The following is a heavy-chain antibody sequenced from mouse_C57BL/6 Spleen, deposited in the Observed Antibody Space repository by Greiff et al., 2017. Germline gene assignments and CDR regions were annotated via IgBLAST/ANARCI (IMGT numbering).Heavy chain of an antibody. CDR2: ISSGSSTI. V-gene: IGHV5-17*01. Sequence: EVKLMESGGGLVKPGGSLKLSCAASGFAFSDSGMHWVRQAPEKGLEWVAYISSGSSTIYYAGTVKGRFTIYRDNAKNTLFLQMTSLRSEDTAMYYCARYRFAYWGQGTLVTVSA. J-gene: IGHJ3*01. CDR3: ARYRFAY. CDR1: GFAFSDSG.